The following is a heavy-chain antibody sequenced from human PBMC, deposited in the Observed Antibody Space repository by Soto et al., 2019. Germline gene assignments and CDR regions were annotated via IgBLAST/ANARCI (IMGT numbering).Heavy chain of an antibody. CDR1: GFTVSSNY. CDR3: ARDSDYGDYGVFDY. D-gene: IGHD4-17*01. V-gene: IGHV3-66*01. CDR2: IYSGGST. Sequence: EVQLVESGGGLVQPGGSLRLSCAASGFTVSSNYMSWVRQAPGKGLEWASVIYSGGSTYYADSVKGRFTISRDNSKNTLYLQMNSLRAEDTAVYYCARDSDYGDYGVFDYWGQGTLVTVSS. J-gene: IGHJ4*02.